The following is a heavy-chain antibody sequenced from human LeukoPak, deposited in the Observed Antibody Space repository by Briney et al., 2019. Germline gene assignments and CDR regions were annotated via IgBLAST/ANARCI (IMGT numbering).Heavy chain of an antibody. CDR2: LYYSGST. CDR1: GGSISSSSYY. J-gene: IGHJ4*02. V-gene: IGHV4-39*07. Sequence: PSETLSLTCTVSGGSISSSSYYWGWIRQPPGKGLEWIGSLYYSGSTYYNPSLKSRVTISVDTSKNQFSLKLSSVTAADTAVYYCAREDHDYSNYKGFDYWGQGTLVTVSS. D-gene: IGHD4-11*01. CDR3: AREDHDYSNYKGFDY.